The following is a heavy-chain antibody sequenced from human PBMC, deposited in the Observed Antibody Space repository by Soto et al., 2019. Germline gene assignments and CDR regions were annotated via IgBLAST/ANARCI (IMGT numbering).Heavy chain of an antibody. CDR2: IYYSGNT. D-gene: IGHD6-13*01. CDR3: ASIAAPGTTHFDY. CDR1: GGSIGSSSYY. J-gene: IGHJ4*02. V-gene: IGHV4-39*01. Sequence: QLQLQESGPGLLRPSETLSLTCTVSGGSIGSSSYYWGWIHQPPGKGLEWIGNIYYSGNTFYNPSLKSRVTISVDTSKNQFYLHLTSVTAADTAIFYCASIAAPGTTHFDYWGQGTLVTVSS.